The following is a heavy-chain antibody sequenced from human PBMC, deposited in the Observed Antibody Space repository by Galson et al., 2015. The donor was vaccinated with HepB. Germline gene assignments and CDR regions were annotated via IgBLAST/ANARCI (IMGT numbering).Heavy chain of an antibody. V-gene: IGHV4-4*02. CDR1: GFTFSSYW. CDR3: ARQLALPPRHDYFNY. CDR2: TYHTGNT. D-gene: IGHD5-18*01. J-gene: IGHJ4*02. Sequence: SLRLSCAASGFTFSSYWMNWVRQAPGKGLEWIGETYHTGNTNYNPSLKSRVTISVDKSKNQFSLILNSVTAADTAVYYCARQLALPPRHDYFNYWGQGALITVSS.